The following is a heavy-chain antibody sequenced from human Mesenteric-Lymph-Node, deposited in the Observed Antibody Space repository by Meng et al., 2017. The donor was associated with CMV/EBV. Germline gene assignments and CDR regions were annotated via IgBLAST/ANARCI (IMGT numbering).Heavy chain of an antibody. V-gene: IGHV3-7*01. CDR3: ARGTTGAPGTDY. CDR1: GFTFSNYW. Sequence: GGSLRLSCAASGFTFSNYWMNWVRQSPGKGLEWVANIKQDGSGKYYVDSVKGRFTISRDNAKNSLYLQMNSLRVEDTAVYYCARGTTGAPGTDYWGQGTLVTV. D-gene: IGHD6-13*01. CDR2: IKQDGSGK. J-gene: IGHJ4*02.